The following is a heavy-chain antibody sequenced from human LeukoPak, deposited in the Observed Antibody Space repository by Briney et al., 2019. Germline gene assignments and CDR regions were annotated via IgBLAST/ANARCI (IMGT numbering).Heavy chain of an antibody. V-gene: IGHV1-3*01. CDR2: TNAGNGNT. D-gene: IGHD3-3*01. Sequence: ASVKVSCKASGYTFTSYAMHWVRQAPGQRLEWMGWTNAGNGNTKYSQKFQGRVTITRDTSASTAYMELSSLRSEDTAVYYCARADDFWSGLYYFDYWGQGTLVTVSS. CDR3: ARADDFWSGLYYFDY. J-gene: IGHJ4*02. CDR1: GYTFTSYA.